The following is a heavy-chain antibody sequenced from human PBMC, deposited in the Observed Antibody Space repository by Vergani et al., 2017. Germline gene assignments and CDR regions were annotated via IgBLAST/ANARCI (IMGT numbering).Heavy chain of an antibody. J-gene: IGHJ5*02. D-gene: IGHD2-2*01. CDR3: ARAGGHCSSTSCYANWFDP. Sequence: QVQLVQSGAEVKKPGASVKVSCKASGYTFTSYYMHWVRQAPGQGLEWMGIINPSGGSTSYAQKFQGRVTITADESTSTAYMELSSLRSEDTAVYYGARAGGHCSSTSCYANWFDPWGQGTLVTVSS. CDR1: GYTFTSYY. V-gene: IGHV1-46*01. CDR2: INPSGGST.